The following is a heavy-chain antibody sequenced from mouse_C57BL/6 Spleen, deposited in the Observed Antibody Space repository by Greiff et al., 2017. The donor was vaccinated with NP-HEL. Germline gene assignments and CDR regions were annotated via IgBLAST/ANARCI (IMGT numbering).Heavy chain of an antibody. V-gene: IGHV14-1*01. CDR1: GFNIKDYY. CDR3: TLYDYDGEAYAMDY. Sequence: EVQLVESGAELVRPGASVKLSCTASGFNIKDYYMHWVKQRPEQGLEWIGRIDPEDGDTEYAPKFQGKATMTADTSSNTAYLQLSSLTSEDTAVYYCTLYDYDGEAYAMDYWGQGTSVTVSS. CDR2: IDPEDGDT. D-gene: IGHD2-4*01. J-gene: IGHJ4*01.